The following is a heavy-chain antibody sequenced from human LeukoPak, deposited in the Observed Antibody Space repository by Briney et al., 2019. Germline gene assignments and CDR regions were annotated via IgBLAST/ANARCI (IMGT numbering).Heavy chain of an antibody. V-gene: IGHV3-23*01. Sequence: GGSLRLSCAASGFTFSSYAMSWVRQAPGKGLEWVSAISGSGGSTYYADSVKGRFTISRDNSKNTLYLQMNSLRAEETAVYYCAKDKSGLRFLEWLLWGYFDYWGQGTLVTVSS. CDR3: AKDKSGLRFLEWLLWGYFDY. CDR1: GFTFSSYA. J-gene: IGHJ4*02. D-gene: IGHD3-3*01. CDR2: ISGSGGST.